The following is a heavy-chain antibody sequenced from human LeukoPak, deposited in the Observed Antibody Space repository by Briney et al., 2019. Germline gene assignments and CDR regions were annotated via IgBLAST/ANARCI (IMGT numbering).Heavy chain of an antibody. D-gene: IGHD1-26*01. CDR2: ISGSGGSA. CDR1: GFTFSSYA. CDR3: AKYSGSYYGVDY. V-gene: IGHV3-23*01. Sequence: GGSLRLSCAASGFTFSSYAMSWVRQAPGKGLEWVSAISGSGGSAYYADSVKGRFTISRDNSKDTLYLQMNSLRAEDTAVYYCAKYSGSYYGVDYWGQGTLVTVSS. J-gene: IGHJ4*02.